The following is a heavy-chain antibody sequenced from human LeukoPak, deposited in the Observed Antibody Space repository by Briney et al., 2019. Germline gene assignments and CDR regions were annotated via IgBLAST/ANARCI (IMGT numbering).Heavy chain of an antibody. CDR1: GGSISSYY. D-gene: IGHD5-18*01. CDR3: ARVGYRYGYTIDY. Sequence: LETLSLTCTVSGGSISSYYWSWIRQPPGKGLEWIGYIYYSGSNTYNPPLKSRVTISVATSKTQFSLKQSSVTAADTAVYYCARVGYRYGYTIDYWGQGTLVTVSS. J-gene: IGHJ4*02. V-gene: IGHV4-59*01. CDR2: IYYSGSN.